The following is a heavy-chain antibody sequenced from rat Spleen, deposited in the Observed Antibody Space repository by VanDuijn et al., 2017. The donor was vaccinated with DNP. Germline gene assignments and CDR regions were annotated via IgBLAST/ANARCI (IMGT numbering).Heavy chain of an antibody. D-gene: IGHD1-11*01. CDR2: MSSGGST. Sequence: QVQLKESGPGMVQPSQTLSLTCTVSGFSLTDYSVHWVRQPPGKVLEWIAAMSSGGSTYYNSPLRSRLSISRDTSKSQVFLNMNSLQTEDTAIYFCTRGDYGGYGWFAYWGQGTLVTVSS. J-gene: IGHJ3*01. CDR1: GFSLTDYS. CDR3: TRGDYGGYGWFAY. V-gene: IGHV2-19*01.